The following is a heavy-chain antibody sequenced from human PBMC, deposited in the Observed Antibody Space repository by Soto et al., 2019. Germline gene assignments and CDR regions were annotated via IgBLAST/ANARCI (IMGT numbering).Heavy chain of an antibody. V-gene: IGHV1-18*01. Sequence: QVQLVQSGAEVRRPGASVKVSCKASGYTFSNDGINWVRQAPGQGLEWMGWISAYNGNTEYAQNFQGRVTMTTDTSTSTGYMELRSLRSDDTAVYSCARGGPTSADSDYGMDVWGLGTTVTVSS. CDR1: GYTFSNDG. J-gene: IGHJ6*02. CDR3: ARGGPTSADSDYGMDV. CDR2: ISAYNGNT. D-gene: IGHD2-15*01.